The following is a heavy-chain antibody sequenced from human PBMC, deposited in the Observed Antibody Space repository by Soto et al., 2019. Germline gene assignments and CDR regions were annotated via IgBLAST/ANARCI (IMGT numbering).Heavy chain of an antibody. J-gene: IGHJ4*02. CDR3: ARILITMVRGITITRQFDY. V-gene: IGHV1-69*13. CDR2: IIPIFGTA. Sequence: PVKVSCKASGRTFSSYAISWVRQAPGQGPEWMGGIIPIFGTANYAQKFQGRVTITADESTSTAYMELSSLRSEDTAVYYCARILITMVRGITITRQFDYWDQGTLVTASS. CDR1: GRTFSSYA. D-gene: IGHD3-10*01.